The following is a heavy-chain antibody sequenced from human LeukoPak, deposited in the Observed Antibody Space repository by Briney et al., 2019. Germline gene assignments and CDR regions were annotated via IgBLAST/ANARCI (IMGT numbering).Heavy chain of an antibody. CDR2: ISGSGGST. J-gene: IGHJ4*02. V-gene: IGHV3-23*01. CDR1: GLTFSSYA. D-gene: IGHD3-22*01. CDR3: AKVILYYGSSGSKRYYFDY. Sequence: GGSLTLSCAASGLTFSSYAMSWVRQPPGKGLEWVSAISGSGGSTYYADSVKGRITISRDNSKNTLYLQMNSLRAEDTAVYYCAKVILYYGSSGSKRYYFDYWGQGTLVTVSS.